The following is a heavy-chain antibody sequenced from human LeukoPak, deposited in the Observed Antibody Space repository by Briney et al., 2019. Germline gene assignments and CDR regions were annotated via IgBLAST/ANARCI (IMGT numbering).Heavy chain of an antibody. V-gene: IGHV3-23*01. Sequence: GGSLRLSCAASGFSFTNYAMSWVRQAPARGPEWVSAISGSGGSTYYADSVKGRFTISRDNSKNTLYLQMNSLRAEDTAVYYCAKVSLLWFGELSAGWFDPWGQGTLVTVSS. CDR3: AKVSLLWFGELSAGWFDP. J-gene: IGHJ5*02. CDR1: GFSFTNYA. CDR2: ISGSGGST. D-gene: IGHD3-10*01.